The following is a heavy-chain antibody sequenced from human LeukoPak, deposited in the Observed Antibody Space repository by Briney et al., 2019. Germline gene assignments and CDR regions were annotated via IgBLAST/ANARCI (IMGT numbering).Heavy chain of an antibody. V-gene: IGHV3-30*18. CDR3: AKDQPAYSKVADLHDY. Sequence: GGSLRLSCAASGFTFSSYGMHWVRQAPGKGLEWVAVISYDGSNKYYADSVKGRFTISRDNSKNTLYLQMNSLRAEDTAVYYCAKDQPAYSKVADLHDYWGQGTLVTVSS. CDR2: ISYDGSNK. J-gene: IGHJ4*02. CDR1: GFTFSSYG. D-gene: IGHD6-13*01.